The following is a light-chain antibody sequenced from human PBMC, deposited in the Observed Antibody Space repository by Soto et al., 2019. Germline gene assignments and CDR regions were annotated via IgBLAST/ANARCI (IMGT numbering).Light chain of an antibody. J-gene: IGLJ1*01. CDR3: NSDAGSGIYV. V-gene: IGLV2-14*01. CDR1: SSDVGGYNY. CDR2: EVS. Sequence: QSVLTQPASVSGSPGQSITISCTGTSSDVGGYNYVSWYQQHPGKAPKLMIYEVSNRPSGVSNRFFGSKSGNTASLTISGLQADDEADYYCNSDAGSGIYVLGTANKVTV.